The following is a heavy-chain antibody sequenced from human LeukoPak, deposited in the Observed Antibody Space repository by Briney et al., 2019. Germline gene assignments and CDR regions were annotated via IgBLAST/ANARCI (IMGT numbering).Heavy chain of an antibody. CDR1: GYSFTSYW. D-gene: IGHD1-26*01. V-gene: IGHV5-51*01. J-gene: IGHJ4*02. CDR2: IYPGDSDT. Sequence: ASVKISCKGSGYSFTSYWIGWVRQMPGKGLEWMGIIYPGDSDTRYSPSFQGQVTISADKSISTAYLQWSSLKASDTAMYYCARSEWELLEFDYWGQGTLVTVSS. CDR3: ARSEWELLEFDY.